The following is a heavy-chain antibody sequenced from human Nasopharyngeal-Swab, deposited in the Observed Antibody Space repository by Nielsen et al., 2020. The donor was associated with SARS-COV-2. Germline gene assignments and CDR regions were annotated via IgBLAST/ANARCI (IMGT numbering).Heavy chain of an antibody. D-gene: IGHD2-21*02. CDR2: IIGSGSLT. CDR3: EKEDPSCGADCRSLSDY. Sequence: GGSLRLSCAASGFTFNTYSMTWVRQVQGKGLEWVSLIIGSGSLTYYADSVKGRFTISRDNPKNTLYLQMNRLKADDTAIYYCEKEDPSCGADCRSLSDYWGQGTLVTVSS. CDR1: GFTFNTYS. J-gene: IGHJ4*02. V-gene: IGHV3-23*01.